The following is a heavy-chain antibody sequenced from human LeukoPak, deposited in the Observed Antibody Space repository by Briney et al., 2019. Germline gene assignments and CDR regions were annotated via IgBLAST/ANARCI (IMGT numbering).Heavy chain of an antibody. CDR1: GGSISSYY. J-gene: IGHJ4*02. Sequence: SETLSLTCTVSGGSISSYYWSWIWQPPGKGLEWIGYIYYSGSTTYNPSLKSRVTISVDTSKNQFSLKLSSVTAADTAVYYCARDRVTSVGYCSGGSCYSAVGTDYWGQGTLVTVSS. CDR2: IYYSGST. D-gene: IGHD2-15*01. V-gene: IGHV4-59*01. CDR3: ARDRVTSVGYCSGGSCYSAVGTDY.